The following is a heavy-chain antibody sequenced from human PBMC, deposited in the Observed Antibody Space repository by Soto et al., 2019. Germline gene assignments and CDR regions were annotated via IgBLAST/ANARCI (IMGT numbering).Heavy chain of an antibody. CDR1: GYSFTSYW. Sequence: GESLKISCKGSGYSFTSYWIGWVRQMPRKGLELMGIIYPGDSDTRYSPSFQGQVTISADKSISTAYLQWSSLKASDTAMYYCARTAAAGKYYYGMDVWGQGTTVTVSS. D-gene: IGHD6-13*01. CDR2: IYPGDSDT. V-gene: IGHV5-51*01. J-gene: IGHJ6*02. CDR3: ARTAAAGKYYYGMDV.